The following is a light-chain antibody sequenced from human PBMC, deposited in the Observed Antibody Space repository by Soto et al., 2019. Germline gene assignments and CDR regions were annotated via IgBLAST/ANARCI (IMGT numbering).Light chain of an antibody. CDR2: DAS. CDR3: QQRSNWPSIT. Sequence: EIVMTQSPATLSVSPGERATLSCRASQSVSSNLAWHQQKPGQAPRILMYDASNRATGIPARFSGSGSGTDFTLTISSLEPEDFAVYYCQQRSNWPSITFGQGTRLEIK. CDR1: QSVSSN. J-gene: IGKJ5*01. V-gene: IGKV3-11*01.